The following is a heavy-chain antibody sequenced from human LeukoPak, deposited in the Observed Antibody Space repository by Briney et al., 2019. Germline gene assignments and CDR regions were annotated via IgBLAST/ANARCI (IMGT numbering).Heavy chain of an antibody. CDR1: GGSISSSSYY. J-gene: IGHJ4*02. CDR2: IYYSGST. D-gene: IGHD5-24*01. Sequence: PSETLSLTCTVSGGSISSSSYYWGWIRQPPGKGLEWIGSIYYSGSTYYNPSLKSRVTISVDTSKNQFSLKLSSVTAADTAVYYCASSRDGYRIYWGQGTLVTVSS. V-gene: IGHV4-39*07. CDR3: ASSRDGYRIY.